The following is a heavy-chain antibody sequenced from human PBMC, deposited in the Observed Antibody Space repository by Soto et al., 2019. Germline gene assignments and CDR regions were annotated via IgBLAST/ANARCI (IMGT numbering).Heavy chain of an antibody. J-gene: IGHJ4*02. D-gene: IGHD1-26*01. Sequence: QLQLKESGPGLVKPSETLSLTCTVSGGSISGSSSCWGWIRQSPGMGLEWIGNVCYGGDTYYNPSLKSRVTIFVDMSNNHFSLRLSSVTAADTAVYWCGRLDNSGRYQSFDYWGQGSLVTVSS. V-gene: IGHV4-39*02. CDR2: VCYGGDT. CDR3: GRLDNSGRYQSFDY. CDR1: GGSISGSSSC.